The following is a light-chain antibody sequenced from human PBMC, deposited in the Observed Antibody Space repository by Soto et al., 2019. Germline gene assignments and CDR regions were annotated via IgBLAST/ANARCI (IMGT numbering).Light chain of an antibody. J-gene: IGLJ1*01. Sequence: SYELTQPPSVSVAPGQTATITCGGINIGIKSVHWYQQRPGQSPVLVVYDVGDRPSGIAERFSGSKSGSSATLNISRVEAGDEADYYCQVWENGSEHYVFGSGTKLTVL. CDR2: DVG. V-gene: IGLV3-21*02. CDR1: NIGIKS. CDR3: QVWENGSEHYV.